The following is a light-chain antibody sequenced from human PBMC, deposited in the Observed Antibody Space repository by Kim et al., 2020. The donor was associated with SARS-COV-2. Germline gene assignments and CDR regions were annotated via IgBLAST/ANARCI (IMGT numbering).Light chain of an antibody. V-gene: IGKV3-20*01. J-gene: IGKJ3*01. CDR1: QSVSSNY. Sequence: EIVLTQSPGTLSLSPGERATLSCRASQSVSSNYLAWYQQKPGQAPSLLIYGASSRATGIPDRFSGSGSGTDFTLTISRLEPEDFAVYYCQQYGSSPFTFGPGTNVDIK. CDR3: QQYGSSPFT. CDR2: GAS.